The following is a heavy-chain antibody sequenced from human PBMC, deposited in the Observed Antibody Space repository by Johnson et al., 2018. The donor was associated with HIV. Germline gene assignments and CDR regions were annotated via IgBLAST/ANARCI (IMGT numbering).Heavy chain of an antibody. CDR2: IWYDGSNK. CDR1: GFTFSSYG. CDR3: ARGNYYGSGSYGAFDI. D-gene: IGHD3-10*01. Sequence: VQLVESGGGVVQPGRSLRLSCAASGFTFSSYGMHWVRQAPGKGLEWVAVIWYDGSNKYYADSVKGRFTISRDNSKNTLYLQMNSLRAEDTAVYYCARGNYYGSGSYGAFDIWGQGTMVT. J-gene: IGHJ3*02. V-gene: IGHV3-33*01.